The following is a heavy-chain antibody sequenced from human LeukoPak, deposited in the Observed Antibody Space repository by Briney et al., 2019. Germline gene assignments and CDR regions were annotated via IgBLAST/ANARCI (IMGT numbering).Heavy chain of an antibody. J-gene: IGHJ4*02. CDR1: GFTFSRYW. V-gene: IGHV3-7*01. D-gene: IGHD1-26*01. CDR3: AGDWDNSDHFDY. CDR2: LRQDGSER. Sequence: GGSLRLSCAASGFTFSRYWMNWVRQAPGKGLEWVANLRQDGSERYYVASVRGRFTISRDNAKNSLSLQMNSLRAEDTATYYCAGDWDNSDHFDYWGQGTLVTVSS.